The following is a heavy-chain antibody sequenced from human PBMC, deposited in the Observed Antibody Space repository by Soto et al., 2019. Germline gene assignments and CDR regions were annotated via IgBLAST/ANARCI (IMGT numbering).Heavy chain of an antibody. J-gene: IGHJ4*02. D-gene: IGHD3-10*01. Sequence: PGGSLRLSCAASGFTFSSYAMSWVRQAPGKGLEWVSAISAGGGTTYYADSVKGRFTVSRDNSKNTLYLQMNSLRAEDTALYYCAKTGAYYTHSHFDFWGQGSLVTVSS. CDR1: GFTFSSYA. CDR3: AKTGAYYTHSHFDF. CDR2: ISAGGGTT. V-gene: IGHV3-23*01.